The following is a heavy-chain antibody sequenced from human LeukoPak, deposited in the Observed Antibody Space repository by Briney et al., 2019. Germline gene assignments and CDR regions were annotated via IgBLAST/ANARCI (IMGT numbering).Heavy chain of an antibody. Sequence: SETLSLTCTVSGGSISSGGYYWSWIRQHPGKGLEWIGYIYYSGSTYYNPSLKSRVTISVDTSKSQFSLKLSSVTAADTAVYYCARDRYNWNPDYWGQGTLVTVSS. CDR2: IYYSGST. CDR3: ARDRYNWNPDY. V-gene: IGHV4-31*03. J-gene: IGHJ4*02. D-gene: IGHD1-20*01. CDR1: GGSISSGGYY.